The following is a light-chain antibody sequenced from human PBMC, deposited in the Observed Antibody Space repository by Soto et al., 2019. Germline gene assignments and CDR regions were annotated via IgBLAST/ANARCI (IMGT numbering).Light chain of an antibody. J-gene: IGKJ4*01. CDR3: QQLNSYPLT. CDR2: GAS. V-gene: IGKV3-15*01. CDR1: QSVSSN. Sequence: EILLTQSPATLSVSPGERATLSCRASQSVSSNLAWYQQKPGQAPRLLIYGASTRDTGIPARFSGSGSGTEFTLTISRLQSEDFETYYCQQLNSYPLTFGGGTKVDIK.